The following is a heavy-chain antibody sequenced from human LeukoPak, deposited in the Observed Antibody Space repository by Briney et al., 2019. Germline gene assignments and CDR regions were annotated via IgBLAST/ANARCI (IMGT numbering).Heavy chain of an antibody. Sequence: LSLTCTVSGYSISNGYYWSWIRQAPGKGLEWVSYISSSGSTIYYADSVKGRFTISRDNAKNSLYLQMNSLRAEDTAVYYCARGSGDYWGQGTLVTVSS. J-gene: IGHJ4*02. D-gene: IGHD3-10*01. V-gene: IGHV3-11*01. CDR3: ARGSGDY. CDR1: GYSISNGYY. CDR2: ISSSGSTI.